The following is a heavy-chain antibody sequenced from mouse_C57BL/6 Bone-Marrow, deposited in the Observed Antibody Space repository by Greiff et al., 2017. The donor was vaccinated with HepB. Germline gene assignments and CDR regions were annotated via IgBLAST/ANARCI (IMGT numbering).Heavy chain of an antibody. D-gene: IGHD1-1*01. CDR2: INPSNGGT. Sequence: VQLQESGTELVKPGASVKLSCKASGYTFTSYWMHWVKQRPGQGLEWIGNINPSNGGTNYNEKFKSKATLTVDKSSSTAYMQLSSLTSEDSAVYYCARWRYYGSRDWYFDVWGTGTTVTVSS. CDR3: ARWRYYGSRDWYFDV. J-gene: IGHJ1*03. V-gene: IGHV1-53*01. CDR1: GYTFTSYW.